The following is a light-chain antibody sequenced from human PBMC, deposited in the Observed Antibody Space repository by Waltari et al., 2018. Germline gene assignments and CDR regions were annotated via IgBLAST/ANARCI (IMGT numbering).Light chain of an antibody. Sequence: QSALTQPASVSGSPGQSITISCTGSSSDGGGDDSVSWYQDHPGPAPKVIIYDVNNRPSGVSDRFSGSKSGNTASLTISGLQAEDEADYYCCSQSSFNGVIFGGGTKLTVL. V-gene: IGLV2-14*03. J-gene: IGLJ2*01. CDR3: CSQSSFNGVI. CDR2: DVN. CDR1: SSDGGGDDS.